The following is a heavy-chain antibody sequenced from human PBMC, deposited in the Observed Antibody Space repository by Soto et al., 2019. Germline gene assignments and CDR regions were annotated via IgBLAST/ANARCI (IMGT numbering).Heavy chain of an antibody. V-gene: IGHV1-18*01. D-gene: IGHD3-22*01. Sequence: XSVKVACKASGYPFTNSGVIWVRQAPGQGLEWMGWIGAYNGHTKYAQKLQGRVTMTTDTSTSTAYMELRSLKSDDTAVYYCAREDYYDSSGYLPVRYYFGMDVWGQGTTVTVSS. J-gene: IGHJ6*02. CDR3: AREDYYDSSGYLPVRYYFGMDV. CDR2: IGAYNGHT. CDR1: GYPFTNSG.